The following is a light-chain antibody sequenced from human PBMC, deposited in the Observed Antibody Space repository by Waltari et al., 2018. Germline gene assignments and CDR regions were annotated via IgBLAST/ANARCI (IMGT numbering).Light chain of an antibody. CDR1: QSVSRF. CDR2: DAS. CDR3: QQRSSWPLT. Sequence: EIVLTQSPVTLLLSPGQRATLSCRTSQSVSRFLAWYQQRPGQAPRLLIYDASTRATGIPARFSGSGSGTDFTLTISSLDPDDLAVYYCQQRSSWPLTFGGGTRVQIK. J-gene: IGKJ4*01. V-gene: IGKV3-11*01.